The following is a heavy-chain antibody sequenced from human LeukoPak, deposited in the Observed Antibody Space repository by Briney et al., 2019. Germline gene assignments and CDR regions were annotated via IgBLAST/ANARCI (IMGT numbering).Heavy chain of an antibody. V-gene: IGHV4-34*01. CDR1: GGSLSGYY. CDR3: AARPFSYYHGMDV. J-gene: IGHJ6*02. CDR2: INHSGST. Sequence: SETLSLTCAVYGGSLSGYYWSWIRQPPRKGLEWIGEINHSGSTNYNPSLKSRVTISVDTSKNQFSLKLSSVTAADTAVYYCAARPFSYYHGMDVWGQGTTVTVSS.